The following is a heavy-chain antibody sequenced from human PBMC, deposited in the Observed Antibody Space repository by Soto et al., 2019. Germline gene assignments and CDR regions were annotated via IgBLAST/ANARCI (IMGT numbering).Heavy chain of an antibody. CDR1: GFTFSSYA. J-gene: IGHJ4*02. D-gene: IGHD3-10*01. CDR2: IIGSVGST. Sequence: GGSLRLSCAASGFTFSSYAISWGRQAPGKGLELFSAIIGSVGSTFYADSVKGRFTISRDNSKNTLYLQMNSLRAEDTAVYYCAKEGITMVRGVIYYFDYWGQGTLVTVSS. V-gene: IGHV3-23*01. CDR3: AKEGITMVRGVIYYFDY.